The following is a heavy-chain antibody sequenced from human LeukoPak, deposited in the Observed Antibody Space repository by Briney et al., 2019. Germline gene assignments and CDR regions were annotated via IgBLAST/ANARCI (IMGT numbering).Heavy chain of an antibody. D-gene: IGHD3-22*01. V-gene: IGHV4-34*01. CDR3: ARVRRSYYYDSSGYYYFDY. CDR2: INHSGST. CDR1: GGSFSGYY. Sequence: GTRSLTCAVYGGSFSGYYWSGSRPPPGKGREGSGEINHSGSTNYKPSLKRRVTISVETSKNKLCMKVSSVTAGGTAVYYCARVRRSYYYDSSGYYYFDYWGQGTLVTVSS. J-gene: IGHJ4*02.